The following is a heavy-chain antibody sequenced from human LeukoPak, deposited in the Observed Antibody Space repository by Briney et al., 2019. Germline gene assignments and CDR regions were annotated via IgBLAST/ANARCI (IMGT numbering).Heavy chain of an antibody. CDR1: GGSIRSY. V-gene: IGHV4-59*05. D-gene: IGHD3-10*01. Sequence: SETLSLTCTVSGGSIRSYWSWIRQPAGKGLEWIGSIYYSGSTYYNPSLKSRVTLSVDTSKNQFSLKLSSLTAADTAVYSCATEGGYGSGGLDYWGQGTLVTVSS. J-gene: IGHJ4*02. CDR2: IYYSGST. CDR3: ATEGGYGSGGLDY.